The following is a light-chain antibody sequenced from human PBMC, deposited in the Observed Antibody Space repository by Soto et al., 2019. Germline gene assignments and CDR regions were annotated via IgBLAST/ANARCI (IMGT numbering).Light chain of an antibody. Sequence: DIVMTQSPDSLAVSLCERSTINCKSSPSLVYSSNNKNYFAWYQQKPGQPPKLLIYWASTRESGVPDRFSGSGSGTDFTLTIGSLQAEDVAVYYVKQYSSTPRTFGQGTKVEIK. CDR1: PSLVYSSNNKNY. J-gene: IGKJ1*01. CDR3: KQYSSTPRT. CDR2: WAS. V-gene: IGKV4-1*01.